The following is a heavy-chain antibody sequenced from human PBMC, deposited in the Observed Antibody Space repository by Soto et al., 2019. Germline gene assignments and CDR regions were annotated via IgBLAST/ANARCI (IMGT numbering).Heavy chain of an antibody. J-gene: IGHJ6*02. V-gene: IGHV1-69*13. CDR1: GGTFSSYA. D-gene: IGHD3-16*01. CDR2: IIPIFGTA. CDR3: ARDTADTPNYVWEQHTNYYYYYGMDV. Sequence: GASVKVSCKASGGTFSSYAISWVRQAPGQGLEWMGGIIPIFGTANYAQKFQGRVTITADESTSTAYMELSSLRSEDTAVYCCARDTADTPNYVWEQHTNYYYYYGMDVWGQGTTVTVSS.